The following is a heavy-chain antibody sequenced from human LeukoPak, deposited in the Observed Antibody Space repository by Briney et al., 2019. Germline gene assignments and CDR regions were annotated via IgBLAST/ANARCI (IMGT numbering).Heavy chain of an antibody. CDR3: AREERGVVVITELYFDY. CDR1: GGSFSGYY. Sequence: SETLSLTCAVYGGSFSGYYWSWIRQPPGKGLEWIGEINHSGSTNYNPSLRSRVTMSVDTSKNQFSLKLSSVTAADTAVYYCAREERGVVVITELYFDYWGRGTLVTVSS. D-gene: IGHD3-22*01. V-gene: IGHV4-34*01. J-gene: IGHJ4*02. CDR2: INHSGST.